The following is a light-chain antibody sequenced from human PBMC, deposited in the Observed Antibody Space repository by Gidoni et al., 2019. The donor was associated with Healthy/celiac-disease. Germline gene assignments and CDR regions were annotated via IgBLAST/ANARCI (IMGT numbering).Light chain of an antibody. Sequence: PPSVAVAPGQTASITCSGEKLGDKYACWYQQKPGQSPVLVIHQDSKRPSGIPERFSGSNSGNPATLPTSGTQARDEADYYCQAWHSSPVVFGGGTQLTVL. CDR3: QAWHSSPVV. CDR2: QDS. CDR1: KLGDKY. V-gene: IGLV3-1*01. J-gene: IGLJ2*01.